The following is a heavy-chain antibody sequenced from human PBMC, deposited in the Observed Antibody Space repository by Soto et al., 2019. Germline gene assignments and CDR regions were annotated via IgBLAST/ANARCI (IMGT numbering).Heavy chain of an antibody. CDR1: GFNFDDYA. D-gene: IGHD3-16*01. CDR3: AKDHLGGAMVVPFFDS. Sequence: EVQLVESGGGLVQPGRSLRLSCAASGFNFDDYAMHWVRQTPGKGLEWVSGITWNSGNLDYADSVKGRFTISRDNTKNSLYLQMNDLRPEDTALYYCAKDHLGGAMVVPFFDSRGRGTVVTVSS. J-gene: IGHJ4*02. V-gene: IGHV3-9*01. CDR2: ITWNSGNL.